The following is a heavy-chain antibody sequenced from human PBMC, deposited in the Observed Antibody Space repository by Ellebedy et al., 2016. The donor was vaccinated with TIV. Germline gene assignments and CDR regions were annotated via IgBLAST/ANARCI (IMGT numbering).Heavy chain of an antibody. V-gene: IGHV1-69*10. D-gene: IGHD3-22*01. J-gene: IGHJ4*02. Sequence: LVKVSCKASGAAFSSHAVSWVRQAPGQGLEWMGGIMPMLRTANYAQKFQGRVTITADQLGSTVYMELSSLRSEDAAVYYCARHSGYYWYHFDSWGQGTLVTVSS. CDR1: GAAFSSHA. CDR2: IMPMLRTA. CDR3: ARHSGYYWYHFDS.